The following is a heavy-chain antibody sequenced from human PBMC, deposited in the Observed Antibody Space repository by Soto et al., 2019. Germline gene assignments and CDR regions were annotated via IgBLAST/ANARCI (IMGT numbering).Heavy chain of an antibody. CDR2: ISGSGGST. J-gene: IGHJ4*02. CDR3: AKQRRYTPEDYDILIDFDY. D-gene: IGHD3-9*01. V-gene: IGHV3-23*01. Sequence: GGSLRLSCAASGFTFSSYAMSWVRQAPGKGLEWVSAISGSGGSTYYADSVKGRFTISRDNSKNTLYLQMNSLRAEDTAVYYCAKQRRYTPEDYDILIDFDYWGQGTLVTVSS. CDR1: GFTFSSYA.